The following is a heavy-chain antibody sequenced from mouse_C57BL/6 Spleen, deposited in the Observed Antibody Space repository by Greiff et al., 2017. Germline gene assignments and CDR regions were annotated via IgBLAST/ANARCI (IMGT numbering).Heavy chain of an antibody. Sequence: EVQLQESGPGLVKPSQSLSLTCSVTGYSITSGYYWNWIRQFPGNKLEWIGYISYDGSNNYNPSLTNRISITRDTSKNQFFLKLNSVTTEDTATYYCAKFYYGNFYAMDYWGQGTSVTVSS. CDR2: ISYDGSN. J-gene: IGHJ4*01. D-gene: IGHD2-1*01. CDR3: AKFYYGNFYAMDY. V-gene: IGHV3-6*01. CDR1: GYSITSGYY.